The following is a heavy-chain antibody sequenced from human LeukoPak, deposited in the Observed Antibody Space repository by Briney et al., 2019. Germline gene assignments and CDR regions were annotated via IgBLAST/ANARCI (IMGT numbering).Heavy chain of an antibody. J-gene: IGHJ6*04. Sequence: GGSLRLSCVASGFTFDNYEMNWGRQAPGKGLEWLSYISSVSSTNYYADSVKGRFTISRDNAKNSLYLQMNSLRAEDTAVYYCAELGITMIGGVWGKGTTVTISS. D-gene: IGHD3-10*02. CDR2: ISSVSSTN. CDR3: AELGITMIGGV. CDR1: GFTFDNYE. V-gene: IGHV3-48*03.